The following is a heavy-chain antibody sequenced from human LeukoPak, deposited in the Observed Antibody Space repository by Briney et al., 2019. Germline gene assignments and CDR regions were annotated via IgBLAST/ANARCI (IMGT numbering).Heavy chain of an antibody. Sequence: GGSLRLSCAASGFTFSSYAMHWVRQAPGKGLEWVAVISSDGSNKYSADSVKGRFTISRDNSKNTLYLQMNSLRAEDTAVYYCARVRYYDSSGYLIYYFDYWGQGTLVTVSS. CDR2: ISSDGSNK. CDR3: ARVRYYDSSGYLIYYFDY. V-gene: IGHV3-30-3*01. CDR1: GFTFSSYA. D-gene: IGHD3-22*01. J-gene: IGHJ4*02.